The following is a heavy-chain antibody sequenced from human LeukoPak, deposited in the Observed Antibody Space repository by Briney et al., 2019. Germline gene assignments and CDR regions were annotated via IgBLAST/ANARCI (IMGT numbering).Heavy chain of an antibody. CDR1: GYTFTGYY. Sequence: ASVKVSCKASGYTFTGYYMHWVRQAPGQGLEWMGWINPNIGGTNYAQKFQGRVTMTRDTSISTAYMELSSLRSDDTAVYYCAREGPLRLPYFDPWSQGTPVTVSS. CDR2: INPNIGGT. V-gene: IGHV1-2*02. J-gene: IGHJ5*02. CDR3: AREGPLRLPYFDP. D-gene: IGHD4-17*01.